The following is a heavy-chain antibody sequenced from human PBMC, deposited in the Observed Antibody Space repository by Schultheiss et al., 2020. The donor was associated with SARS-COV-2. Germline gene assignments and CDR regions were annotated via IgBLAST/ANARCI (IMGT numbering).Heavy chain of an antibody. V-gene: IGHV3-33*01. CDR3: AREDIVVVPDSGGGNWFDP. CDR1: GFTFSTYG. D-gene: IGHD2-2*01. CDR2: IWYDGSNK. J-gene: IGHJ5*02. Sequence: GESLKISCAASGFTFSTYGMQWVRQAPGKGLEWVAVIWYDGSNKYYADSVKGRFTISRDNSKNTLYLQMNSLRAEDTAVYYCAREDIVVVPDSGGGNWFDPWGQGTLVTVSS.